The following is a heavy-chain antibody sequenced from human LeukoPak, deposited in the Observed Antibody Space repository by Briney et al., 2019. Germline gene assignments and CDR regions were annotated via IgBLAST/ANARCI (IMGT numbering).Heavy chain of an antibody. V-gene: IGHV3-23*01. CDR3: AKGRGDYAHNPEGDV. J-gene: IGHJ6*02. Sequence: PGGSLRLSCAASGFTFSSYAMSWVRQAPGKGLEWVSAISGSGGSTYYTDSVKGRFTISRDNSKNTLYLQMNSLRAEDTAVYYCAKGRGDYAHNPEGDVWGQGTTVTVSS. D-gene: IGHD4-17*01. CDR2: ISGSGGST. CDR1: GFTFSSYA.